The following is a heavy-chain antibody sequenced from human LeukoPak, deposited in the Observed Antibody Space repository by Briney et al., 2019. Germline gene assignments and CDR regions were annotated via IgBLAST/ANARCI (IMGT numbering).Heavy chain of an antibody. J-gene: IGHJ4*02. CDR1: GGSFSGYY. D-gene: IGHD2-2*01. Sequence: ETLSLTXAXYGGSFSGYYWSWIRQPPGKGLEWIGEINHSGSTNYNPSLKSRVTISVDTSKTQFSLKLSSVTAADTAVYYCARGQRQRYCSSTSCYNYFDYWGQGTLVTVSS. CDR3: ARGQRQRYCSSTSCYNYFDY. V-gene: IGHV4-34*01. CDR2: INHSGST.